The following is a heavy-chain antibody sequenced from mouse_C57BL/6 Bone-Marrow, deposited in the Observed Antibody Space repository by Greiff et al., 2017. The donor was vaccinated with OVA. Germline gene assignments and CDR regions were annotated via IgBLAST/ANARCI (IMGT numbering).Heavy chain of an antibody. CDR1: GYSITSGYY. V-gene: IGHV3-6*01. D-gene: IGHD1-1*01. CDR3: ARGYYGP. CDR2: ISYDGSN. J-gene: IGHJ2*01. Sequence: DVKLQESGPGLVKPSQSLSLTCSVTGYSITSGYYWNWIRQFPGNKLEWMGYISYDGSNNYNPSLKNRISITRDTSKNQFFLKLNSVTTEDTATYYCARGYYGPWGQGTTLTVSS.